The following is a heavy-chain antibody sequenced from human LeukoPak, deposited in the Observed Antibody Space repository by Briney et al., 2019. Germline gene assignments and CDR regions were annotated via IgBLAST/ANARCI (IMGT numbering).Heavy chain of an antibody. CDR1: GGSVTGHY. V-gene: IGHV4-59*02. J-gene: IGHJ4*02. Sequence: PSETLSLTCTVSGGSVTGHYWSWIRQSPGKGLEWIGYVDHKGRANSRPSLKSRVAASVDTSKSQISLKLMSVTAADTAIYFCARGSEIERWVQFGGLDSWGLGTLVTVSS. CDR3: ARGSEIERWVQFGGLDS. CDR2: VDHKGRA. D-gene: IGHD5-24*01.